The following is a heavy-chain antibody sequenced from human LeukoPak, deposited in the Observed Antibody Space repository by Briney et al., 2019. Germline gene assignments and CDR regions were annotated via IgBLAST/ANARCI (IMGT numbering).Heavy chain of an antibody. D-gene: IGHD2-15*01. CDR3: ARGLSGGTTTEDY. CDR1: GYTFTGYY. V-gene: IGHV1-2*02. CDR2: INPNSGGT. Sequence: GASVKVSCKASGYTFTGYYMHWVRQAPGQGLEWMGWINPNSGGTNYAQKFQGRVTMTRDTSISTAYMELSSLRSEDTAVYYCARGLSGGTTTEDYWGQGTLVTVSS. J-gene: IGHJ4*02.